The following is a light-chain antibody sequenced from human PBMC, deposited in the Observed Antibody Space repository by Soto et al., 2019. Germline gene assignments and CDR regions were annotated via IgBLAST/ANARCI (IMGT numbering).Light chain of an antibody. V-gene: IGLV2-8*01. CDR2: DVS. J-gene: IGLJ2*01. CDR1: SSDVGGDNY. CDR3: SSYAGSNNLV. Sequence: QSALTQPPSASGSPGQSVTISCTGTSSDVGGDNYVSWYQQHPGKAPIPMIYDVSKQPSGLPDRFPGSKSGNSASLSVSGLQTEDEADYYCSSYAGSNNLVFGGGTKLTVL.